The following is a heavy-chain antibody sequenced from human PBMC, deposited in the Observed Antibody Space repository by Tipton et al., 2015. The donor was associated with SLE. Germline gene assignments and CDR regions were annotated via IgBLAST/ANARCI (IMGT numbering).Heavy chain of an antibody. CDR3: ARGWTEVGATPSPYVY. J-gene: IGHJ4*02. CDR2: IIPIFGTA. V-gene: IGHV1-69*05. CDR1: GGTFSSYT. Sequence: QLVQSGAEVKKPGSSVKVSCKASGGTFSSYTINWVRQAPGQGLEWMGGIIPIFGTANYAQNFQDRVTITTDESTSTAYMELSSLRSEDTAVYYCARGWTEVGATPSPYVYWGQGTLVTVSS. D-gene: IGHD1-26*01.